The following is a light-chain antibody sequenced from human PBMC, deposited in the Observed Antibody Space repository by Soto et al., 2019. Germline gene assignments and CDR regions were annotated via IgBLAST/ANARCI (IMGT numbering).Light chain of an antibody. CDR3: QQYVSSPPFT. CDR2: GAS. J-gene: IGKJ5*01. Sequence: EIVLTQSPGTLSLSPLEIATLSCMASQSVSSRLAWYQQKPGQAPRLLISGASSRATGIPDRFSGSGSGTDFTLTISRLEPEDFALYYCQQYVSSPPFTFGQGTRLEIK. V-gene: IGKV3-20*01. CDR1: QSVSSR.